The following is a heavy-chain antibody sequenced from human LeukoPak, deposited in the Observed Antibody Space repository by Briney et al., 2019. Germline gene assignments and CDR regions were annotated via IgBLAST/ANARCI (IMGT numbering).Heavy chain of an antibody. CDR3: AKVSSSWYYFDY. CDR1: GFTFSDYA. Sequence: PGGSLRLSCAASGFTFSDYAMIWVRQAPGKGLEWVSAISGSGTSTYYADSVKGRFTISRDKSKNTLYLQMNSLRAEDRAVYYCAKVSSSWYYFDYWGPGILVTVSS. V-gene: IGHV3-23*01. J-gene: IGHJ4*02. D-gene: IGHD6-13*01. CDR2: ISGSGTST.